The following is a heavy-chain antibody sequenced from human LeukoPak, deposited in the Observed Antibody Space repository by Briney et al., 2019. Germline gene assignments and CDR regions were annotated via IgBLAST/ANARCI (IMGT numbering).Heavy chain of an antibody. CDR3: ARVITMVRGVIPELVFDY. V-gene: IGHV3-48*03. Sequence: PGGSLRLSCAASGFTFSSYEMNWVRRAPGKGLEWVSYISSSGSTIYYADSVKGRFTISRDNAKNSLYLQMNSLRAEDTAVYYCARVITMVRGVIPELVFDYWGQGTLVTVSS. CDR2: ISSSGSTI. CDR1: GFTFSSYE. J-gene: IGHJ4*02. D-gene: IGHD3-10*01.